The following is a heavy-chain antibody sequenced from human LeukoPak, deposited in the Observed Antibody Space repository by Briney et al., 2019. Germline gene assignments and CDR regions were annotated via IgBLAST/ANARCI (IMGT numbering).Heavy chain of an antibody. V-gene: IGHV3-33*01. D-gene: IGHD3-22*01. Sequence: GGSLRLSCAASGFTFSSYGMHWVRQAPGKGLEWVAVIWYDGSNKYYADSVKGRFTISRDNSKNTLYLQMNSLRAEDTAVYYCARDSGWDSSGPYAFDIWGQGTMVTVSS. J-gene: IGHJ3*02. CDR1: GFTFSSYG. CDR2: IWYDGSNK. CDR3: ARDSGWDSSGPYAFDI.